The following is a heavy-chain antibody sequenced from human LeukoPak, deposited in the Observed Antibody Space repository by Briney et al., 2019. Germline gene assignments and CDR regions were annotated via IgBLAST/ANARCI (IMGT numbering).Heavy chain of an antibody. J-gene: IGHJ4*02. Sequence: GGSLRLSCAASGFTFTSYSMNWVRQAPGKGLEWVSTTSGGGGSTYYADSVKGRFTISRDNSKNTLYLQVNSLRAEDTAVYYCAKGGRWDVTPFDYWGQGTLVTVSS. V-gene: IGHV3-23*01. CDR3: AKGGRWDVTPFDY. D-gene: IGHD3-16*01. CDR2: TSGGGGST. CDR1: GFTFTSYS.